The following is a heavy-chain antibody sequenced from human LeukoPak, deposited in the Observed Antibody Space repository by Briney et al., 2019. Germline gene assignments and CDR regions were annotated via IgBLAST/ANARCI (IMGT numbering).Heavy chain of an antibody. V-gene: IGHV1-2*02. D-gene: IGHD6-13*01. CDR1: GYTFTGYY. CDR3: ARYATGYSSSWYLNWFDP. J-gene: IGHJ5*02. CDR2: INPNSGGT. Sequence: GASVKVSCKASGYTFTGYYMHWVRQAPGQGLEWMGWINPNSGGTNYAQKFQGRVTMTRDTSISTAYMELSGLRSDDTAMYYCARYATGYSSSWYLNWFDPWGQGTLVTVSS.